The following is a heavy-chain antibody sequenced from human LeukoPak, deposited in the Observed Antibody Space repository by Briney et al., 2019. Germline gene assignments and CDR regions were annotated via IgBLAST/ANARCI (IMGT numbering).Heavy chain of an antibody. J-gene: IGHJ5*02. CDR3: ARSLEAYYYDSSGYYPVGWFDP. Sequence: ASVKVPCKASGGTFSSYAISWVRQAPGQGLEWMGRIIPILGIANYAQKFRGRVTITADKSTSTAYMELSSLRSEDTAVYYCARSLEAYYYDSSGYYPVGWFDPWGQGTLVTVSS. CDR1: GGTFSSYA. V-gene: IGHV1-69*04. D-gene: IGHD3-22*01. CDR2: IIPILGIA.